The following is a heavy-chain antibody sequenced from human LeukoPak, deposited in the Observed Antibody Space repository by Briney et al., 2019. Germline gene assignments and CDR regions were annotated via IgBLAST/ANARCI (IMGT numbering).Heavy chain of an antibody. V-gene: IGHV3-21*01. J-gene: IGHJ4*02. CDR1: GFTFSSNY. CDR3: ARDKYDVVAASH. Sequence: GGSLRLSCAASGFTFSSNYMSWVRQAPGKGLEWVSAIDSTGAYTWYADSVKGRFTISRDNAKNSLYLQMNSLRAEDTAVYYCARDKYDVVAASHWGQGTLVTVSS. CDR2: IDSTGAYT. D-gene: IGHD2-15*01.